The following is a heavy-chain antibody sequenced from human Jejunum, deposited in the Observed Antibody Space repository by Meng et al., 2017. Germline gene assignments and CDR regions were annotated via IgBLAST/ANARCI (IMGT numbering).Heavy chain of an antibody. D-gene: IGHD6-25*01. CDR1: GYSFPIYW. J-gene: IGHJ4*02. V-gene: IGHV5-51*01. CDR2: IYPGDSDT. Sequence: GGSLRLSCKGSGYSFPIYWIGWVRQMPGKGLEWMGTIYPGDSDTRYSPSFQGQVTLSVDKSTNTAYLQWNSLKASDTAMYYCARLGVSYSSGAHFAYWGQGTLVTVSS. CDR3: ARLGVSYSSGAHFAY.